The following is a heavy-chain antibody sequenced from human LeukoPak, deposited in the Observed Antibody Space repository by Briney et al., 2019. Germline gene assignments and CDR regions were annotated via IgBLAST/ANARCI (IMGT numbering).Heavy chain of an antibody. CDR3: ARPGEHSSDGFDY. D-gene: IGHD6-19*01. CDR2: IYPGDSET. V-gene: IGHV5-51*01. J-gene: IGHJ4*02. Sequence: GESLKISCKGSGYSFTSYWIGWVRQMPGKGLEWMGIIYPGDSETRYSPSVQGQVTISADKSISTAYLQWSSLKASDTAMYYCARPGEHSSDGFDYWGQGTLVTVSS. CDR1: GYSFTSYW.